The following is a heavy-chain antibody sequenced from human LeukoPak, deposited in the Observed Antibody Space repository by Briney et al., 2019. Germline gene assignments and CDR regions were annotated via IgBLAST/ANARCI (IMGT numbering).Heavy chain of an antibody. V-gene: IGHV4-34*01. CDR1: GGSFSGYY. CDR2: INHSGST. D-gene: IGHD6-13*01. J-gene: IGHJ4*02. Sequence: SETLSLTCAVYGGSFSGYYWSWIRQPPGKGLEWIGEINHSGSTNYNPSLKSRVTTSVDTSKNQFSLKLSSVTAADTAVYYCAREVAAAGTLDYWGQGTLVTVSS. CDR3: AREVAAAGTLDY.